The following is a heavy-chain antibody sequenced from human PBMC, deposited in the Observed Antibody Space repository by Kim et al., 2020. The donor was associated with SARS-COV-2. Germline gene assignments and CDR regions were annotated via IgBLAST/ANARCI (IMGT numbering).Heavy chain of an antibody. Sequence: GGSLRLSCAASGFTFSSYSMNWVRQAPGKGLEWVSSISSSSSYIYYADSVKGRFTISRDNAKNSLYLQMNSLRAEDTAVYYCAWTIVATIPYYYGMDVWDQGTTVTVSS. V-gene: IGHV3-21*01. CDR2: ISSSSSYI. CDR1: GFTFSSYS. D-gene: IGHD5-12*01. CDR3: AWTIVATIPYYYGMDV. J-gene: IGHJ6*02.